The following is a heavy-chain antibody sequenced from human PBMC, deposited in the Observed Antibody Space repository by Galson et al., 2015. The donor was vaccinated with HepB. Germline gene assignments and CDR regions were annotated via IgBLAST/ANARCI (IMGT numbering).Heavy chain of an antibody. V-gene: IGHV3-30-3*01. CDR2: ISYDGNHK. CDR3: ARPLAGLAADGHYFDT. CDR1: GFAFNIYT. Sequence: SLRLSCAASGFAFNIYTMRWVRQAPGKGLEWVAVISYDGNHKFYADSVRGRFTVSRDNSKNTHYLEMYSLRPDDTAVYYCARPLAGLAADGHYFDTWGQGTLVTVSS. J-gene: IGHJ4*02. D-gene: IGHD6-13*01.